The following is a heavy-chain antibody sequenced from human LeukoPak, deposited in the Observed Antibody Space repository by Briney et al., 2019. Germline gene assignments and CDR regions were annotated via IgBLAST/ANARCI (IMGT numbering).Heavy chain of an antibody. CDR1: GFTFSSYA. Sequence: GGSLRLSCAASGFTFSSYAMHWVRQAPGKGLEWVAVISYDGSNKYYADSVKGRFTISRDNSMNTLYLQMNSLRAEDTAVYYCARGIVVVDYWGQGTLVTVSS. V-gene: IGHV3-30*07. D-gene: IGHD2-15*01. J-gene: IGHJ4*02. CDR3: ARGIVVVDY. CDR2: ISYDGSNK.